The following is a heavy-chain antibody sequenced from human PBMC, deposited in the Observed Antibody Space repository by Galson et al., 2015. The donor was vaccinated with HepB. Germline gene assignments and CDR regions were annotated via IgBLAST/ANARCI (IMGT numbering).Heavy chain of an antibody. CDR1: GFTFSNAW. J-gene: IGHJ3*02. Sequence: SLRLSCAASGFTFSNAWMSWVRQAPGKGLEWVGRIKSKTDGGTTDYAAPVKGRFTISRDDSKNTLYLQMNSLKTEDTAVYYCTTPMIVGSLDAFDIWGQGTMVTVSS. V-gene: IGHV3-15*01. D-gene: IGHD3-22*01. CDR2: IKSKTDGGTT. CDR3: TTPMIVGSLDAFDI.